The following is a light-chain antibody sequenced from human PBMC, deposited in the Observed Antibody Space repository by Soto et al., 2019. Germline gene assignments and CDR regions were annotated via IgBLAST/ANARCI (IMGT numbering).Light chain of an antibody. V-gene: IGKV3-11*01. Sequence: EMVMPRSRATRTVSPGERATLSCRASQSVSINLAWYQDKPGQAPMLHIYDASNGATGIPARFSGSGSGTDFTLTSSSPEPDDFAVYYSQQPSNSPAITVGRGTRLEIK. CDR2: DAS. CDR1: QSVSIN. J-gene: IGKJ5*01. CDR3: QQPSNSPAIT.